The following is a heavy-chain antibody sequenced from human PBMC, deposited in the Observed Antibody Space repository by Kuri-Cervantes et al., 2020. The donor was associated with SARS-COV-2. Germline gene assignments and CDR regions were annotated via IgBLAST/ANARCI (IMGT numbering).Heavy chain of an antibody. J-gene: IGHJ5*02. V-gene: IGHV4-34*01. D-gene: IGHD2-2*01. Sequence: GSLRLSCAVYGGSFSGYYWSWIRQPPGKGLEWIGEINHSGSTNYNPSHKSRVTISVDTSKNQFSLKLSSVTAADTAVYYCARGVYWPRTYQPGHGFDPWGQGNLVHGSS. CDR3: ARGVYWPRTYQPGHGFDP. CDR2: INHSGST. CDR1: GGSFSGYY.